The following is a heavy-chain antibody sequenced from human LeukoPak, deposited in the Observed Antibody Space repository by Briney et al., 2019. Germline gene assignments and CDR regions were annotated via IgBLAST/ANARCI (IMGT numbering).Heavy chain of an antibody. Sequence: PGGSLRLSCAASGFHFSDYELNWVRQAPGKGLEWLSWISGGGSTYYNADSVGGRFTISRDNARNSLYLQMDSLRSEDTAIYYCARESMDTGGDCSIDYWGQGTLVTVSS. CDR2: ISGGGSTY. V-gene: IGHV3-48*03. CDR1: GFHFSDYE. D-gene: IGHD2-21*02. CDR3: ARESMDTGGDCSIDY. J-gene: IGHJ4*02.